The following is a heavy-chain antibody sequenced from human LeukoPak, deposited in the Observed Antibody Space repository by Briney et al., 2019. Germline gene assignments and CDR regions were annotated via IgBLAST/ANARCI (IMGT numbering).Heavy chain of an antibody. CDR2: INSDGSST. CDR3: ARDLGMITFGGVIIN. Sequence: GGSLRLSCAASGFTFSSYWMHWVRQAPGKGLEWVARINSDGSSTSYADSVKGRFTISRDKAKNTLYLQMNSRRAEDTAVYYCARDLGMITFGGVIINWGQGTLVTVSS. V-gene: IGHV3-74*01. D-gene: IGHD3-16*02. J-gene: IGHJ4*02. CDR1: GFTFSSYW.